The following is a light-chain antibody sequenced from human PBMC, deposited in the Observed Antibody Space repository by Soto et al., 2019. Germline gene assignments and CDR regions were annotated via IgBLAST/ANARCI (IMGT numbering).Light chain of an antibody. V-gene: IGKV1-27*01. Sequence: DIQMTQSPSSLSASVGDRVTITCRASRVISNYLAWYQQKPGKVPKLLIYAASTLQSGVPFRFSGSGSGTDFTLTISSLQPEDVATYYCQKYNSAPWTFGQGTKVEIK. CDR3: QKYNSAPWT. CDR1: RVISNY. J-gene: IGKJ1*01. CDR2: AAS.